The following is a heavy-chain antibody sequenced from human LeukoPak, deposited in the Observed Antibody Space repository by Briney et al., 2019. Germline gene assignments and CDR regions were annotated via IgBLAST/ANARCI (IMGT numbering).Heavy chain of an antibody. CDR2: ISYDGSNK. V-gene: IGHV3-30*04. CDR3: AREAPSRLLWPDY. J-gene: IGHJ4*02. D-gene: IGHD3-16*01. CDR1: GFTFSSYA. Sequence: HPGGPLRLSCAASGFTFSSYAMHWVRQAPGKGLVWVAVISYDGSNKYYADSVKGRFTISRDNSKNTLYLQMNSLRAEDTAVYYCAREAPSRLLWPDYWGQGTLVTVSS.